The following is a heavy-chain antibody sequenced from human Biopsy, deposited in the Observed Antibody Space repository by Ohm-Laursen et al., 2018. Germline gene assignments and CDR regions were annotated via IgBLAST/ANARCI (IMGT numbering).Heavy chain of an antibody. CDR3: ARVPAYPSIDGYYGLDL. CDR1: GYTFAGYY. V-gene: IGHV1-2*02. Sequence: ASVKVSCKASGYTFAGYYLHWVRQAPGHGLEWMGWINPNSGNANYAQSFQCRLTVTRGTSITTAYMELTSLTSDDTAIYYCARVPAYPSIDGYYGLDLWGQGTTVIVSS. J-gene: IGHJ6*02. D-gene: IGHD2-15*01. CDR2: INPNSGNA.